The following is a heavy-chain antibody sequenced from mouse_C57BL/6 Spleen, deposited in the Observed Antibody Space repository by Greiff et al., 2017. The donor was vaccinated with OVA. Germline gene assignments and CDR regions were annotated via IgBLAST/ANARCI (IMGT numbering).Heavy chain of an antibody. CDR3: ARITEGRRYDYPWFAY. Sequence: QVTLKVSGPGILQPSQTLSLTCSFSGFSLSTFGMGVGWIRQPSGKGLEWLAHIWWDDDKYYNPALKSRLTISKDTSKNQVFLKIANVDTADTATYYCARITEGRRYDYPWFAYWGQGTLVTVSA. CDR1: GFSLSTFGMG. V-gene: IGHV8-8*01. J-gene: IGHJ3*01. CDR2: IWWDDDK. D-gene: IGHD2-4*01.